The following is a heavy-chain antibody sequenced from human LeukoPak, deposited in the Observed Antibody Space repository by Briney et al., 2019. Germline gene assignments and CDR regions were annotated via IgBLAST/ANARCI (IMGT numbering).Heavy chain of an antibody. Sequence: SGTLSLTCAVSGGSISSSNWWSWVRQPPGKGLEWIGEIYHSGSTNYNPSLKSRVTISVDKSKNQFTLKLSSVTAADTAVYYCARTGGIAAAASDYWGQGTLVTVSS. D-gene: IGHD6-13*01. J-gene: IGHJ4*02. CDR2: IYHSGST. V-gene: IGHV4-4*02. CDR1: GGSISSSNW. CDR3: ARTGGIAAAASDY.